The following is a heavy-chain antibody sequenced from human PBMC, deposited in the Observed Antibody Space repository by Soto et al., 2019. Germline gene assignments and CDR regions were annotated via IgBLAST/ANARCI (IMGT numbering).Heavy chain of an antibody. CDR3: AREGSSSWSGDYGMDV. D-gene: IGHD6-13*01. CDR2: VYSGGGT. CDR1: GGYLRGYS. Sequence: PSEILSLTCTVSGGYLRGYSCSWIRQSPGKGLEWIGYVYSGGGTNYSPSFMGRVTISVDTSNNQFSLNLNSVTAADTAVYYCAREGSSSWSGDYGMDVWGQRTTVTVSS. J-gene: IGHJ6*02. V-gene: IGHV4-59*01.